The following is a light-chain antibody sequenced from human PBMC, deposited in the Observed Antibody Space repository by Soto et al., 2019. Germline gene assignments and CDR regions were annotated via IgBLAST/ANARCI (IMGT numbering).Light chain of an antibody. V-gene: IGKV3-20*01. Sequence: EIVLTQSPGTLSLSPGEGATLSCRASQSVSSSYLAWYQQKPGQPPRLVIYGASSRATGIPDRFRGRGSGTDFTLTISRLEPEDFAVYYCQQYGSSPLTFGGGTKVDIK. CDR1: QSVSSSY. CDR3: QQYGSSPLT. CDR2: GAS. J-gene: IGKJ4*01.